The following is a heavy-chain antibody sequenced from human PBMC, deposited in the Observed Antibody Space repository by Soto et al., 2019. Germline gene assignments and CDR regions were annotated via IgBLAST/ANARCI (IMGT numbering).Heavy chain of an antibody. D-gene: IGHD6-19*01. CDR1: GFTVNSNY. J-gene: IGHJ4*02. Sequence: PGGSLRLSCAASGFTVNSNYMTWVRQAPGKGLEWVSGISGGGYSTYYADSVKGRFTISRDNSKNTLYLQMNRLRAEDMAIYYCAKQAGYSSDPFDYWGQGILVTVS. V-gene: IGHV3-53*01. CDR3: AKQAGYSSDPFDY. CDR2: ISGGGYST.